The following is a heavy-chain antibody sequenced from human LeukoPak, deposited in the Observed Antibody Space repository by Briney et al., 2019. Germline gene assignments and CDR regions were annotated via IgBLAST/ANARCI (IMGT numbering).Heavy chain of an antibody. D-gene: IGHD1-26*01. CDR3: ARAIRVGWFDP. V-gene: IGHV6-1*01. J-gene: IGHJ5*02. CDR1: GDSVSSTNGVA. CDR2: TYYRSKWFG. Sequence: SQTLSLTCAISGDSVSSTNGVAWNWIRQSPSRGLEWLGRTYYRSKWFGDYAVSVRGRVTINADTSKNQFSLQLNSVTPEDTAVYYCARAIRVGWFDPWGQGTLVTVSS.